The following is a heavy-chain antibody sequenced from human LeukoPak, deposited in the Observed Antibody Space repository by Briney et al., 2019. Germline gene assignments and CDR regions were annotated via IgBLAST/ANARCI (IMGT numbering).Heavy chain of an antibody. CDR2: ISGSGVST. V-gene: IGHV3-23*01. CDR1: GSTFSNYA. D-gene: IGHD6-13*01. Sequence: GGSLRLSCAASGSTFSNYAMSWVRQAPGKGLEWVSAISGSGVSTYYADSVKGRFTISRDNSKNTLYLQMNSLRAEDTAVYYCAKILGYSSSWADYWGQGTLVTVSS. J-gene: IGHJ4*02. CDR3: AKILGYSSSWADY.